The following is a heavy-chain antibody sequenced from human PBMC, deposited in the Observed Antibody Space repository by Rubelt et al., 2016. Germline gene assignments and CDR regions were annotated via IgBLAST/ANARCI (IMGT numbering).Heavy chain of an antibody. CDR1: GGSISSSSYY. V-gene: IGHV4-39*01. CDR2: IYYSGST. Sequence: QLQLQESGPGLVKPSETLSLTCTVSGGSISSSSYYWGWIRQPPGKGLEWIGSIYYSGSTYYNPSLKSRVTISVDTSKNQFSLKRSSVTAADTAVYYCARGRMGFHYYYYGMDVWGQGTTVTVSS. J-gene: IGHJ6*02. D-gene: IGHD1-26*01. CDR3: ARGRMGFHYYYYGMDV.